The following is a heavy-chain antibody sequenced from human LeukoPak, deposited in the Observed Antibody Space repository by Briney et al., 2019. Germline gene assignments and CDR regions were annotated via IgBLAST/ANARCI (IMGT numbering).Heavy chain of an antibody. Sequence: ASVKVSCKASGYTFTSYYMHWVRQAPGQGLEWMGIINPSGGSTSYAQKFQGRVTMTRDTPTSTVYMELSSLRSEDTAVYYCARKGAGWGAFDIWGQGTMVTVSS. CDR1: GYTFTSYY. CDR3: ARKGAGWGAFDI. CDR2: INPSGGST. D-gene: IGHD3-16*01. J-gene: IGHJ3*02. V-gene: IGHV1-46*01.